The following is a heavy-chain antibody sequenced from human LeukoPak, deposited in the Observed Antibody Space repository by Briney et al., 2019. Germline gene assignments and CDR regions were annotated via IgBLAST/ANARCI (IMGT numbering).Heavy chain of an antibody. Sequence: GRSLRLSCAASGFTFSSYGMRWVRQAPGKGLEWVAVIWYDGSNKCCADSVKGRFTISRDNSKNTLYLQMNSLRAEDTAVYYCEGDYGEYYYGMDVWGQGTTVTVSS. V-gene: IGHV3-33*03. CDR1: GFTFSSYG. D-gene: IGHD4-17*01. J-gene: IGHJ6*02. CDR2: IWYDGSNK. CDR3: EGDYGEYYYGMDV.